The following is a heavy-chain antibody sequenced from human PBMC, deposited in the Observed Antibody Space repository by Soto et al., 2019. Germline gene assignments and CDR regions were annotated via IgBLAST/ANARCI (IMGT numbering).Heavy chain of an antibody. CDR3: TRHLQNSGSQPQDI. CDR2: IRSKANSYAT. V-gene: IGHV3-73*01. Sequence: GGSLRLSCAASGFTFSGSAMHWVRQASGKGLEWVGRIRSKANSYATAYAASVKGRFTISRDDSKNTAYLQMNSLKTEDTAVYYCTRHLQNSGSQPQDIWGQGTLVTVSS. J-gene: IGHJ4*02. CDR1: GFTFSGSA. D-gene: IGHD1-26*01.